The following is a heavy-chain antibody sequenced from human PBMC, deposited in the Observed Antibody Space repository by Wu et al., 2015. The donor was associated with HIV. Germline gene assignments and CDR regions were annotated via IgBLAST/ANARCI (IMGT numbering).Heavy chain of an antibody. V-gene: IGHV1-8*01. CDR3: ARFSASIAAAGKPIGYYYYYGMDV. CDR1: GYTFTSYD. J-gene: IGHJ6*02. CDR2: MNPNSGNT. D-gene: IGHD6-13*01. Sequence: QVQLVQSGAEVKKPGASVKVSCKASGYTFTSYDINWVRQATGQGLEWMGWMNPNSGNTGYAQKFQGRVTMTRNTSISTAYMELSSLRSEDTAVYYCARFSASIAAAGKPIGYYYYYGMDVWGQGTTGHRLL.